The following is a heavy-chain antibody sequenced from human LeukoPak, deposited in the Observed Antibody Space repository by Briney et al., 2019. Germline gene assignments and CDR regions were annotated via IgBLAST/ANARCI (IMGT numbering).Heavy chain of an antibody. V-gene: IGHV4-34*01. CDR2: INHSGST. Sequence: SETLSLTCAVYGGSFSGYYWSWIRQPPGKGLEWIGEINHSGSTNYNPSLKSRVTISVDTSKNQFSLKLTSVAAADTAVYYCAKGGGYNWFDPWGQGTLVTVSS. CDR1: GGSFSGYY. J-gene: IGHJ5*02. CDR3: AKGGGYNWFDP.